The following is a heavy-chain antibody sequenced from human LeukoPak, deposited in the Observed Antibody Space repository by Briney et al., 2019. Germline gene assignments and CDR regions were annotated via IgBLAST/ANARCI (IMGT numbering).Heavy chain of an antibody. Sequence: GGSLRLSCTASGFTFSTYGMHWVRQAPGKGLEWVTLISYDGSTKYYSDSVKGRFTLSRDNSKNTLYLQMNSLRVEDTAVYYCARRAGAYSHPYDYWGQGTLVTVSS. V-gene: IGHV3-30*03. J-gene: IGHJ4*02. CDR3: ARRAGAYSHPYDY. D-gene: IGHD4/OR15-4a*01. CDR1: GFTFSTYG. CDR2: ISYDGSTK.